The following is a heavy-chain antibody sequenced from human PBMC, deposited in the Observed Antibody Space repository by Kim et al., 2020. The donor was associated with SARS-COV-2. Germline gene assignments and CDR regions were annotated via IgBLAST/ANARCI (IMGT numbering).Heavy chain of an antibody. CDR1: GFTFTSSA. Sequence: SVKVSCKASGFTFTSSAVQWVRQARGQRLEWIGWIVVGSGNTNYAQKFQERVTITRDMSTSTAYMELSSLRSEDTAMYYCAADLNAVAGTENWFDPWGQGTLVTVSS. CDR2: IVVGSGNT. V-gene: IGHV1-58*01. CDR3: AADLNAVAGTENWFDP. J-gene: IGHJ5*02. D-gene: IGHD6-19*01.